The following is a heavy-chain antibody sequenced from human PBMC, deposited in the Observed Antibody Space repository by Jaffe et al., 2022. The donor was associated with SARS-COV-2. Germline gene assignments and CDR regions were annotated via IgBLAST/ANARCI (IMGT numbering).Heavy chain of an antibody. Sequence: QVQLQQWGAGLLKPSETLSLTCAVYGGSFSGYYWSWIRQPPGKGLEWIGEINHGGSTNYNRSLRSRVTISVDTSKNQFSLKLNSVTAADTAVYYCARKLGANYYFDYWGQGSLVTVSS. CDR2: INHGGST. CDR3: ARKLGANYYFDY. J-gene: IGHJ4*02. CDR1: GGSFSGYY. V-gene: IGHV4-34*01. D-gene: IGHD1-26*01.